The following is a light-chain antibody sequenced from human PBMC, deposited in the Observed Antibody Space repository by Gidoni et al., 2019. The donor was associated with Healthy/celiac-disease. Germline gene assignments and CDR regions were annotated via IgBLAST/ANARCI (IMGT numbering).Light chain of an antibody. J-gene: IGKJ1*01. CDR1: QSITSY. CDR2: AAS. CDR3: QQSYSTPWT. V-gene: IGKV1-39*01. Sequence: DIQITQSPSSLSASVGDRVTITCRASQSITSYLNWYQQKQGKAPKLLSYAASSLQSEVPSRFSGSGSGTDLSLTISSLQPEEFATYYCQQSYSTPWTFXQXTKVEIK.